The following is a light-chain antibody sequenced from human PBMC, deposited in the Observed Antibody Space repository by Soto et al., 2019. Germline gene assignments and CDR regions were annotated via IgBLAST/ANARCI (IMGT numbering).Light chain of an antibody. CDR1: QSVSSNY. Sequence: EIVLTQSPGTLSLSPGERGTLSCRASQSVSSNYLAWYQQKPGQAPRLLIYGASSRATGIPDRFIGSGSGTDFTLTISRLEPEDFAVYYCQQYGGSPRVTFGGGTKVEIK. V-gene: IGKV3-20*01. CDR2: GAS. J-gene: IGKJ4*01. CDR3: QQYGGSPRVT.